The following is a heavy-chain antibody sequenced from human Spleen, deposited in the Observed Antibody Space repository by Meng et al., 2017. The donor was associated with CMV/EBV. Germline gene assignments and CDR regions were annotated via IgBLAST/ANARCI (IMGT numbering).Heavy chain of an antibody. Sequence: GESLKISCAASGFTFSDYYMNWVRQAPGKGLVWISRINSDVSSTSYADSVKGRFTISRDNAKNTLSLQMNSLRAEDTAVYYCVRESSGWYDDAFDIWGQGTMVTVSS. D-gene: IGHD6-19*01. V-gene: IGHV3-74*01. CDR2: INSDVSST. CDR3: VRESSGWYDDAFDI. CDR1: GFTFSDYY. J-gene: IGHJ3*02.